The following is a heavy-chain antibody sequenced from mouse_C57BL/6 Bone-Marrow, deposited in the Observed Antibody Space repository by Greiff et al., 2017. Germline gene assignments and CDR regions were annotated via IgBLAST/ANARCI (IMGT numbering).Heavy chain of an antibody. V-gene: IGHV1-81*01. Sequence: VQLQQSGAELARPGASVKLSCKASGYTFTSYGISWVKQRTGQGLEWIGEIYPRSGNTYYNEKFKGKATLTADKASSTAYMELRSLTSEDSAVXFCAREGYYGNYAMDYWGQGTSVTVSS. CDR1: GYTFTSYG. J-gene: IGHJ4*01. CDR3: AREGYYGNYAMDY. D-gene: IGHD1-1*01. CDR2: IYPRSGNT.